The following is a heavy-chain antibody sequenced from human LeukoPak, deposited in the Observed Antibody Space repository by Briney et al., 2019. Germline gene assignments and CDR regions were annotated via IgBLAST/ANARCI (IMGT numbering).Heavy chain of an antibody. V-gene: IGHV4-59*12. CDR2: IYYSGST. J-gene: IGHJ4*02. D-gene: IGHD3-10*01. CDR1: GASISSYY. Sequence: SGTLSLTCAVSGASISSYYWSWIRQPPGKGLEWIGYIYYSGSTNYNPSLKSRVTISVDTSKNQFSLKLSSVTAADTAVYYCARDGVVRGFSYWGQGTLVTVSS. CDR3: ARDGVVRGFSY.